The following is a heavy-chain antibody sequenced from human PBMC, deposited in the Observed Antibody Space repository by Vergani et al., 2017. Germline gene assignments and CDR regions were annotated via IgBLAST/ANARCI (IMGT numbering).Heavy chain of an antibody. D-gene: IGHD1-7*01. Sequence: QVQLQESGPGLVQPSQTLSLTCTVSGGSISSGSYYWSWIRQPAGKGLEWIGRIYTSGSTNYNPSLKSRVTMSVDTSKNQFSLNLGSVTAADTAVYYCAACPPLELPDAVDIWGQGTMVTVSS. CDR2: IYTSGST. CDR3: AACPPLELPDAVDI. V-gene: IGHV4-61*02. J-gene: IGHJ3*02. CDR1: GGSISSGSYY.